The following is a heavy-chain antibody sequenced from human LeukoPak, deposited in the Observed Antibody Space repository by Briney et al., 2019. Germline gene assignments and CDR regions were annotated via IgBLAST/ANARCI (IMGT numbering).Heavy chain of an antibody. D-gene: IGHD1-20*01. V-gene: IGHV4-59*01. J-gene: IGHJ6*02. CDR3: ARSYNWNDRGGSYGMDV. CDR1: GGAISSYY. CDR2: IYYSGST. Sequence: NSSETLSLTCTVSGGAISSYYWSWIRQPPGKGLEWIGYIYYSGSTNYNPSLKSRVTISVDTSKNQFSLKLSSVTAADTAVYYCARSYNWNDRGGSYGMDVWGQGTTVTVSS.